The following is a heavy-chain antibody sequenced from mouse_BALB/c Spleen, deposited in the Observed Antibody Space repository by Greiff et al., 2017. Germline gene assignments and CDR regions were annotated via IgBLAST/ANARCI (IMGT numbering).Heavy chain of an antibody. J-gene: IGHJ2*01. CDR2: IDPENGDT. CDR3: ARTLTTARTYYFDY. CDR1: GFNIKDYY. Sequence: EVQLQESGAELVRSGASVKLSCTASGFNIKDYYMHWVKQRPEQGLEWIGWIDPENGDTEYAPKFQGKATMTADTSSSTAYMQLSSLTSEDSAVYYCARTLTTARTYYFDYWGQGTTLTVSS. D-gene: IGHD1-2*01. V-gene: IGHV14-4*02.